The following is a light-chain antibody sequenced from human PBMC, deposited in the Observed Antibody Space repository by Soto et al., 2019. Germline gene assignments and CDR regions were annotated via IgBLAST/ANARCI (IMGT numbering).Light chain of an antibody. CDR2: DVS. J-gene: IGLJ2*01. Sequence: QSVLTQPASVSGSPGQSITISCTGTSSDVGGYNYVSWYQQHPGKAPKLMIYDVSNRPSGVSNRFSGSKSGNTASLTISGLQAEDEADYDCSSYTSSSTLVVFGGGTTLTVL. CDR1: SSDVGGYNY. V-gene: IGLV2-14*01. CDR3: SSYTSSSTLVV.